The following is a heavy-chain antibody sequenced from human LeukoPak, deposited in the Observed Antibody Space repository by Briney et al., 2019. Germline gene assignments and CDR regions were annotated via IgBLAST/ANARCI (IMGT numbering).Heavy chain of an antibody. J-gene: IGHJ3*01. CDR3: ARERAGTAGAFDV. V-gene: IGHV1-46*01. CDR1: GYTFTSYY. Sequence: ASVKVSCKASGYTFTSYYMHWVRQAPGQGLEWMGIINPSGGSTSYAQKFQGRVTMTRDMSTSTVYMELSSLRPEDTARYYCARERAGTAGAFDVWGQGTVVTVSS. D-gene: IGHD6-19*01. CDR2: INPSGGST.